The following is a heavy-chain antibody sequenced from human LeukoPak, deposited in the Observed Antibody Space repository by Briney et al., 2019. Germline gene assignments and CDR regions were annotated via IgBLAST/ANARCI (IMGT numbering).Heavy chain of an antibody. V-gene: IGHV3-74*01. CDR3: AKGSLRGAAPAPFDY. CDR1: GFTFSSYW. CDR2: INSDGSST. D-gene: IGHD6-6*01. Sequence: GGSLRLSCAASGFTFSSYWMHWVRQAPGKGLVWVSRINSDGSSTSYADSVKGRFTISRDNSKNTLYLQMNSLRAEDTAVYYCAKGSLRGAAPAPFDYWGQGTLVTVSS. J-gene: IGHJ4*02.